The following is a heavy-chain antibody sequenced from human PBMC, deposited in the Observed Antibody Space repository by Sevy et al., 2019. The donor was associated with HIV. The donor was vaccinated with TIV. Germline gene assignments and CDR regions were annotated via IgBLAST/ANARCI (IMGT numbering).Heavy chain of an antibody. D-gene: IGHD6-13*01. CDR1: GGSISSYY. CDR2: IYYSGST. CDR3: ARESFSSSWTGFDY. V-gene: IGHV4-59*01. J-gene: IGHJ4*02. Sequence: SETLSLTCTVSGGSISSYYWSWIRQPPGKGLEWIGYIYYSGSTNYNPSLKSRVTISVDTSKNQFSLKLSSVTAADTAVYYCARESFSSSWTGFDYWGQGTLVTVSS.